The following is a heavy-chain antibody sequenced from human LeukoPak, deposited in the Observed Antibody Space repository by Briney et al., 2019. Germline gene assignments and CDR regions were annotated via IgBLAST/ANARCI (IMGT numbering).Heavy chain of an antibody. Sequence: GGSLRLSCAASGFTFSDYYMSWVRQAPGKGLEWVANIKQDGSEKYYVDSVKGRFTISRDNAKNSLYLQMNSLRAEDTAVYYCARVEQWLVRFFDYWGQGTLVAVSS. CDR3: ARVEQWLVRFFDY. J-gene: IGHJ4*02. CDR1: GFTFSDYY. V-gene: IGHV3-7*03. D-gene: IGHD6-19*01. CDR2: IKQDGSEK.